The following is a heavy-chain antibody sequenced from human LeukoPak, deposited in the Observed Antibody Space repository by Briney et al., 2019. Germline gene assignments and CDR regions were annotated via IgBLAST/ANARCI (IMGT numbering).Heavy chain of an antibody. J-gene: IGHJ6*04. V-gene: IGHV3-33*01. CDR3: ARDFRNYYYYGMDV. CDR2: IWYDGSNK. Sequence: PGRSLILSCAASGFTFSSYGLHWVRQAPGQGLEWVAVIWYDGSNKYYADSVKGRFTISRDNSKNTLYLQMNSLRAEDTAVYYCARDFRNYYYYGMDVWGKGTTVTVSS. CDR1: GFTFSSYG.